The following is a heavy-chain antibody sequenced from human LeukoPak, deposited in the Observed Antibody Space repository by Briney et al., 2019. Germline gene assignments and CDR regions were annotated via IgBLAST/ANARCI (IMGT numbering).Heavy chain of an antibody. D-gene: IGHD3-9*01. CDR1: GASVTSYY. V-gene: IGHV4-59*08. Sequence: SGTLSLTCTVSGASVTSYYWSWIRQPPGKRLQWIGYISDSGSTNYNPSLKSRVTISRDTSKNQFSLKLTSVTAADTALYYCAGHNYDVLTGYHFEYWGQATLVTVSS. CDR3: AGHNYDVLTGYHFEY. CDR2: ISDSGST. J-gene: IGHJ4*02.